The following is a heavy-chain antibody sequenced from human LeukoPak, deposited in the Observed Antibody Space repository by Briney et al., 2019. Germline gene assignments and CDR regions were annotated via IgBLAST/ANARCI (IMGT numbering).Heavy chain of an antibody. CDR3: ATPAAGPGAEYSLY. Sequence: GGSLRLSCAASGFTFSSFGMHWVRQAPGKGLEWVAFIPYDGSDEFFADSVKGRFTTSRDNAKNSLDLQMNSLKVEDTAVYYCATPAAGPGAEYSLYWGQGTLVIVSS. CDR1: GFTFSSFG. J-gene: IGHJ1*01. D-gene: IGHD6-13*01. CDR2: IPYDGSDE. V-gene: IGHV3-30*02.